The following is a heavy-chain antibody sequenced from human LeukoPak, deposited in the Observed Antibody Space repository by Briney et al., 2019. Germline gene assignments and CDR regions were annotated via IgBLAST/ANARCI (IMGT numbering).Heavy chain of an antibody. J-gene: IGHJ4*02. Sequence: SETLSLTCTVSGGSISSSYWTWIRQPAGKGLEWIGRIYTSGSTNYNPSLKSRVTMSIDTSKNQFPLKLRSVTAADTAVYYCARQGELAIDYWGQGTLVTVSS. V-gene: IGHV4-4*07. CDR1: GGSISSSY. CDR3: ARQGELAIDY. D-gene: IGHD1-26*01. CDR2: IYTSGST.